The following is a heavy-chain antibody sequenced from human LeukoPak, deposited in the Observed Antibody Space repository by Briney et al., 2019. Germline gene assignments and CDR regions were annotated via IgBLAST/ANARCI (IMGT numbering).Heavy chain of an antibody. Sequence: PSETLSLTCTVSGGSISSYYWNWIRQPPGKGLEWIGYIYYSGSTNYNPSLKSRVTISVDTSKNQFSLKLSSVTAADTAVYYCARGSSSGPLAYYGMDVWGQGTTVTVSS. V-gene: IGHV4-59*08. CDR3: ARGSSSGPLAYYGMDV. D-gene: IGHD6-19*01. J-gene: IGHJ6*02. CDR1: GGSISSYY. CDR2: IYYSGST.